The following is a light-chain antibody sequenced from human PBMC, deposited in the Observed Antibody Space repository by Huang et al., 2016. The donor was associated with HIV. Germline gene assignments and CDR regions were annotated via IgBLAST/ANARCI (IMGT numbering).Light chain of an antibody. V-gene: IGKV3D-15*01. Sequence: EIKMTQSPATLSVSPGGRVTLSCRASQNVRKNLAWYQQKTGQAPRLLIYDTTTRASGIPARFSGSGSGTEFTLTISGLQSEDFAIYYCQQYDKWPPGLTFGGGTKVEI. CDR1: QNVRKN. J-gene: IGKJ4*01. CDR3: QQYDKWPPGLT. CDR2: DTT.